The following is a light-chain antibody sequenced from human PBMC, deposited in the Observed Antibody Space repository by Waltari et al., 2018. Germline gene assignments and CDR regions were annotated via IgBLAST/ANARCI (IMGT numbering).Light chain of an antibody. CDR2: EIN. Sequence: QSALTQPASVSGSPGQSITISCTGSSSDVGTYKFVSWYQQHPGKAPKLMIYEINQRPPGSPIRFSGSKFGNTAVLTISGLQTDDEADYYCCSYVTGDTWVFGGGTRVAVL. J-gene: IGLJ3*02. V-gene: IGLV2-23*02. CDR1: SSDVGTYKF. CDR3: CSYVTGDTWV.